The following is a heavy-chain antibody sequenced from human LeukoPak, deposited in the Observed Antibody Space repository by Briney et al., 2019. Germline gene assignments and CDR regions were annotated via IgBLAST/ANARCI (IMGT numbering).Heavy chain of an antibody. D-gene: IGHD1-14*01. J-gene: IGHJ1*01. CDR2: IKQDGSEI. V-gene: IGHV3-7*01. Sequence: HPGGSLRLSCAASGFTFSSYWMRWVRQAPGKGLEWVANIKQDGSEIYYVDSVKGRFTISRDNAKNSLHLQMNSLRVEDTAVYYCATDRYFQYWGQGTVVTVSS. CDR3: ATDRYFQY. CDR1: GFTFSSYW.